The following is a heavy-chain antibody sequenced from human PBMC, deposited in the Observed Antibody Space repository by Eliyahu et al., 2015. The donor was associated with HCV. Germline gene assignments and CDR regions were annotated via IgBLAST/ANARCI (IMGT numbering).Heavy chain of an antibody. CDR3: AKSPVTTRYFDS. CDR1: XFXFSNYA. Sequence: EVQLLESGGXLVQPGGSLXLXCVASXFXFSNYAMSWVRQAPGKGLEWVSSISGSGDSTYYADSVKGRFTISRDNSKNTLYLQMNSLRAEDTAVYYCAKSPVTTRYFDSWGQGTLVTVSS. J-gene: IGHJ4*02. D-gene: IGHD4-17*01. V-gene: IGHV3-23*01. CDR2: ISGSGDST.